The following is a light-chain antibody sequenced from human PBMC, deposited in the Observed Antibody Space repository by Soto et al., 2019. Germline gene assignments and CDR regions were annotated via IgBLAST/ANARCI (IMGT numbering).Light chain of an antibody. CDR1: QSVGSY. CDR3: HQRTNWPPET. CDR2: DAS. Sequence: EIVLTQSPATLSLSPGERATLSCRASQSVGSYLAWYQQKPGQAPRLLIYDASNRATGIPARFSGSGSGTDFTLTISSLEPEDFAVYYCHQRTNWPPETFGQGTRLEN. V-gene: IGKV3-11*01. J-gene: IGKJ5*01.